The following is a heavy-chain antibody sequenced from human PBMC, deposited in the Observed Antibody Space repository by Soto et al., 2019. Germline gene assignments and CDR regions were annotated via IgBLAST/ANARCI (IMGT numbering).Heavy chain of an antibody. V-gene: IGHV3-30*18. CDR1: GFTFSSYG. D-gene: IGHD4-4*01. CDR2: ISYDGSNK. CDR3: AKVGMTTVTTGWLDY. J-gene: IGHJ4*02. Sequence: HPGGSLRLSCAASGFTFSSYGMHWVRQAPGKGLEWVAVISYDGSNKYYADSVKGRFTISRDNSKNTLYLQMNSLRAEDTAVYYCAKVGMTTVTTGWLDYWGQGTLVTVSS.